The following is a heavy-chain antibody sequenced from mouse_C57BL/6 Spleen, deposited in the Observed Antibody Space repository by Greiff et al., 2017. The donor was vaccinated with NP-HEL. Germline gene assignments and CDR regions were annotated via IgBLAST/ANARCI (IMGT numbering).Heavy chain of an antibody. J-gene: IGHJ3*01. V-gene: IGHV5-17*01. Sequence: EVQVVESGGGLVKPGGSLKLSCAASGFTFSDYGMHWVRQAPEKGLEWVAYISSGSSTIYYADTVKGRFTITRDNAKNTLFLEMTSLGSEDRAMYYCAGLFAYWGQGTLVTVSA. CDR3: AGLFAY. CDR1: GFTFSDYG. CDR2: ISSGSSTI.